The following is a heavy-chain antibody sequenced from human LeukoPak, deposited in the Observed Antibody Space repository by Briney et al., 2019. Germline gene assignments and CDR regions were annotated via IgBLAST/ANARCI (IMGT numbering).Heavy chain of an antibody. CDR1: GFTFSSYG. D-gene: IGHD3-10*01. CDR2: ISNDGSNK. J-gene: IGHJ3*02. CDR3: AKGRGAFDI. Sequence: GGSLRLSCVGSGFTFSSYGMHWVRQAPGKGLEWVAVISNDGSNKYYADSVKGRFTISRDNSKNTLYLQMNSLRAEDTAVYYCAKGRGAFDIWGQGTMVTVSS. V-gene: IGHV3-30*18.